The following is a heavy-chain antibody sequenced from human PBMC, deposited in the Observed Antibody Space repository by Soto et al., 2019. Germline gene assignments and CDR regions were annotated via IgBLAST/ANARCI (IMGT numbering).Heavy chain of an antibody. Sequence: GGSLRLSCAASGFTFSSYGMHWVRQAPGKGLEWVAVISYDGSNKYYADSVKGRITISRDNSKNTLYLQMNSLRAEDTAVYYGAKDGQQHRKGYFQHWGQGTLVTVSS. J-gene: IGHJ1*01. CDR1: GFTFSSYG. V-gene: IGHV3-30*18. CDR3: AKDGQQHRKGYFQH. CDR2: ISYDGSNK. D-gene: IGHD6-13*01.